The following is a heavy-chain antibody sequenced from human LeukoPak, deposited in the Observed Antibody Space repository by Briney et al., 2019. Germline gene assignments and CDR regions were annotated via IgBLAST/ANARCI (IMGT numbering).Heavy chain of an antibody. V-gene: IGHV3-9*01. CDR3: AKDYCSSTTCYYNY. J-gene: IGHJ4*02. D-gene: IGHD2-2*01. CDR1: GFTFDDYA. Sequence: GGSLRLSCAASGFTFDDYAMHWVRQAPGKGLEWVSGISWNSGNIGYADSVKGRFTISRDNAKNSLFLQMNSLRAEDTALYYCAKDYCSSTTCYYNYWGQGTLVTVSS. CDR2: ISWNSGNI.